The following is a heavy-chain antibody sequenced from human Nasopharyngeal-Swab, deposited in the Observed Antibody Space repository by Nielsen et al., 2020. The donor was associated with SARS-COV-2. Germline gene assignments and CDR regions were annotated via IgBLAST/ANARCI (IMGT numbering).Heavy chain of an antibody. J-gene: IGHJ4*02. Sequence: RQAPGKGREWIGYRYYSGITNYNPSLMRRVTISIDKSKNQFSLNLSSVNAADTAVYFCAREAYYYGSGTYDSWGQGTLVTVSS. CDR3: AREAYYYGSGTYDS. V-gene: IGHV4-59*01. D-gene: IGHD3-10*01. CDR2: RYYSGIT.